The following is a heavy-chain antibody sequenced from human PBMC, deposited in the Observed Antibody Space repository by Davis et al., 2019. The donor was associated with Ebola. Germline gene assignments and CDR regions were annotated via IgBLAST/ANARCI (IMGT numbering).Heavy chain of an antibody. CDR3: ARGYFDWLLRPYYYYGMDV. CDR2: ISSSSSYI. V-gene: IGHV3-21*01. Sequence: GESLKISCAASGFTFSSYSMNWVRQAPGKGLEWVSSISSSSSYIYYADSVKGRFTISRDNAKNSLYLQMNSLRAEDTAVYYCARGYFDWLLRPYYYYGMDVWGQGTTVTVSS. D-gene: IGHD3-9*01. CDR1: GFTFSSYS. J-gene: IGHJ6*02.